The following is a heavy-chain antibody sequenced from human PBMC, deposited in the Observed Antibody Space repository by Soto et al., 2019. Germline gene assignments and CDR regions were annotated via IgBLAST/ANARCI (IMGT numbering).Heavy chain of an antibody. Sequence: QMQLVESGGGVVQPGRSLRLSCAASGFTFSNHGMNWVRQAPAKGLEWVSVISYDGRHKHYADSVKGRFSISRDNSQNTLYLQIYSLRGEDTAVYYCAKDRAPFIYDSWSGPFDFWGQGTLVTVSS. J-gene: IGHJ4*02. CDR2: ISYDGRHK. CDR3: AKDRAPFIYDSWSGPFDF. D-gene: IGHD3-3*01. V-gene: IGHV3-30*18. CDR1: GFTFSNHG.